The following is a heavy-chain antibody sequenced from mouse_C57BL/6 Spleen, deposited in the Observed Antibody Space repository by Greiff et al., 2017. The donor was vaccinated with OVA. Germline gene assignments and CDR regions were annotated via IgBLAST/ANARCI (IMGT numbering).Heavy chain of an antibody. V-gene: IGHV1-55*01. CDR3: ARNYYGSSYEGFDY. CDR1: GYTFTSYW. Sequence: QVHVKQPGAELVKPGASVKMSCKASGYTFTSYWITWVKQRPGQGLEWIGDIYPGSGSTNYNEKFKSKATLTVDTSSSTAYMQLSSLTSEDSAVYYCARNYYGSSYEGFDYWGQGTTLTVSS. J-gene: IGHJ2*01. CDR2: IYPGSGST. D-gene: IGHD1-1*01.